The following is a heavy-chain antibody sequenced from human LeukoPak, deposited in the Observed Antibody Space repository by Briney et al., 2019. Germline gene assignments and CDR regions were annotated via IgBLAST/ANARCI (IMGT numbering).Heavy chain of an antibody. V-gene: IGHV4-59*12. Sequence: SETLSLTCTVSGGSISSYYWSWIRQPPGKGLEWIGYIYYSGSTNYNPSLKSRVTISVDTSKNQFSLKLSSVTAADTAVYYCARGERSSSWYWFDPWGQGTLVTVSS. CDR3: ARGERSSSWYWFDP. D-gene: IGHD6-13*01. CDR1: GGSISSYY. CDR2: IYYSGST. J-gene: IGHJ5*02.